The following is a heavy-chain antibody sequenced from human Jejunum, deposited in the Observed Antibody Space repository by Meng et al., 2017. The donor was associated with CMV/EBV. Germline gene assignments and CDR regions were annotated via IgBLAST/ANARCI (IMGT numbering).Heavy chain of an antibody. CDR1: CYIFTNYG. V-gene: IGHV1-18*01. D-gene: IGHD6-19*01. CDR3: AREASGWYEDY. J-gene: IGHJ4*02. Sequence: SCQASCYIFTNYGISWVRQAPGQGLEWMGRINTDTAKINYAQKFQGRVTMTTDVSTNTAYMDLRSLTSDDTAVYYCAREASGWYEDYWGQGTLVTVSS. CDR2: INTDTAKI.